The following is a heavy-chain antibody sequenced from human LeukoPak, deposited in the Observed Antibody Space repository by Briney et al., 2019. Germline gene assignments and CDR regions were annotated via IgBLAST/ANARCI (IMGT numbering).Heavy chain of an antibody. J-gene: IGHJ4*02. V-gene: IGHV1-18*01. CDR2: ISAYNGNT. CDR3: ARGGQLLTSDFDY. D-gene: IGHD4-23*01. Sequence: GAAVKVSCKAAGYTFIRYGISWVRQAPGQGLEWVGWISAYNGNTKNVQKFQGRVTMTTDTSTSIAYMELRSLRSDDTAVYYCARGGQLLTSDFDYWGQGTLVTVSS. CDR1: GYTFIRYG.